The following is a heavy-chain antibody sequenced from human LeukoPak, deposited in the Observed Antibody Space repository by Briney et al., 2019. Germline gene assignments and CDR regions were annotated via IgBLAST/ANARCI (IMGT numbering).Heavy chain of an antibody. D-gene: IGHD3-3*01. CDR2: FYPEEGEK. V-gene: IGHV1-24*01. J-gene: IGHJ6*03. Sequence: ATVRVSCKVSGYTLTELSMHWVRQAPGKGVEWRGGFYPEEGEKIYAQKFQGRVTMTEDTSTDTAYMELSSLRSEDTAVYYCATAGRFVGFLAKWDYYYYMDVWGKGTTVTVSS. CDR3: ATAGRFVGFLAKWDYYYYMDV. CDR1: GYTLTELS.